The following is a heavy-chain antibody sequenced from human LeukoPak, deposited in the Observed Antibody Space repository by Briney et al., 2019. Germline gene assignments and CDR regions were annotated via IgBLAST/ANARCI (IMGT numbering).Heavy chain of an antibody. J-gene: IGHJ5*02. CDR1: GIPFSRYG. CDR3: AAPAGAANWLDP. Sequence: RPGGSLRLSCLATGIPFSRYGMHWVRQAPGKGLEWGAFIWYDGSKTYYGDSVKGRFTISRDNSKNTVYLQMSTLRADDTAVYYCAAPAGAANWLDPWGQGTLVTVSS. CDR2: IWYDGSKT. V-gene: IGHV3-30*02. D-gene: IGHD1-26*01.